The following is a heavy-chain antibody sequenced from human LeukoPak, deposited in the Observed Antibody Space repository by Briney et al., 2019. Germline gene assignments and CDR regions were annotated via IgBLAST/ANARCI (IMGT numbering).Heavy chain of an antibody. V-gene: IGHV3-21*01. CDR1: GFTFSSYS. Sequence: GGSLRLSCAASGFTFSSYSMNWVRQAPGKGLEWVSSISSSSTYIYYADSVKGRFTISRDNAKNSLYLQMNSLRAEDTAVYYCARDGLELPFDYWGQGTLVTVSS. CDR2: ISSSSTYI. CDR3: ARDGLELPFDY. D-gene: IGHD1-7*01. J-gene: IGHJ4*02.